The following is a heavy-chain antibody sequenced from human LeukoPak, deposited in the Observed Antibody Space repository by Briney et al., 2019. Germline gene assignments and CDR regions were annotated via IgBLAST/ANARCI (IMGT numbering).Heavy chain of an antibody. Sequence: SVKVSCKASGGTFSSYAISWVRQAPGQGLEWMGGIIPIFGTANYAQKFQGRVTITADESTSTAYMELSSLRSEDTAVYYCTRDLNWSGYYKDAFHIWGQGTMVTVSS. CDR2: IIPIFGTA. V-gene: IGHV1-69*01. J-gene: IGHJ3*02. CDR3: TRDLNWSGYYKDAFHI. D-gene: IGHD3-3*01. CDR1: GGTFSSYA.